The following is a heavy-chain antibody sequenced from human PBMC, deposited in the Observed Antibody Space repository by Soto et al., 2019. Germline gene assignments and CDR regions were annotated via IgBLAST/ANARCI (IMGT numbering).Heavy chain of an antibody. CDR3: ARDHTGGDLFTLDY. D-gene: IGHD2-21*02. J-gene: IGHJ4*02. V-gene: IGHV4-31*03. CDR1: GGSISSGGYY. Sequence: SETLSLTCTFSGGSISSGGYYLSWIRQHPGKGLEWIGYIYYSGSTYYNPSLKSRVTISVDTSKNQFSLKLSSVTAADTAVYYCARDHTGGDLFTLDYWGQGTLVTVSS. CDR2: IYYSGST.